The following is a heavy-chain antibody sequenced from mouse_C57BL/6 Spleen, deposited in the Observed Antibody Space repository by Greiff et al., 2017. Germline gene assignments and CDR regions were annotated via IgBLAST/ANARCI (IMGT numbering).Heavy chain of an antibody. CDR1: GYAFSSSW. J-gene: IGHJ4*01. D-gene: IGHD1-1*01. CDR2: IYPGDGDT. V-gene: IGHV1-82*01. CDR3: AYYYGSSYDAMDY. Sequence: VHLVESGPELVKPGASVKISCKASGYAFSSSWMNWVKQRPGKGLEWIGRIYPGDGDTNYNGKFKGKATLTADKSSSTAYMQLSSLTSEDSAVYFCAYYYGSSYDAMDYWGQGTSVTVSS.